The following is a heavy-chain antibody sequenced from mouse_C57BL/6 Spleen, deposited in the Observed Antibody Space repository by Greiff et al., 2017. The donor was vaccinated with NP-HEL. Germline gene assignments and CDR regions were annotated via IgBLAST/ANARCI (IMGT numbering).Heavy chain of an antibody. D-gene: IGHD1-1*01. J-gene: IGHJ4*01. V-gene: IGHV5-2*01. CDR3: ARHGDYSYAMDY. CDR1: EYEFPSHD. CDR2: INSDGGST. Sequence: EVKLMESGGGLVQPGESLKLSCESNEYEFPSHDMSWVRQTPEKRLELVAAINSDGGSTYYPATMERRFIISRDNTKKTLYLQMSSLRSEDTAVDYCARHGDYSYAMDYWGQGTSVTVSS.